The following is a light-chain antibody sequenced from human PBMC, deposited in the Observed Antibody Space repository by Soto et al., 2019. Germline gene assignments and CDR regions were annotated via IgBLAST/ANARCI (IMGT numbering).Light chain of an antibody. CDR2: GAS. CDR1: QSVGSN. CDR3: QQYNNRPPWT. V-gene: IGKV3-15*01. Sequence: EIVMTQSPATLSVSPGERATLSCRASQSVGSNLAWYQQRPGQPPRLLMYGASTRATGIPARFSGSGSGAEFTLTISSLQSEDFAVYYSQQYNNRPPWTFGQGTKVEIK. J-gene: IGKJ1*01.